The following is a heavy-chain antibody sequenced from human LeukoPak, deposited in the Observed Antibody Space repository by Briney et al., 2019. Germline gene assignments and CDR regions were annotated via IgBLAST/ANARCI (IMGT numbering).Heavy chain of an antibody. J-gene: IGHJ4*02. CDR3: AHSPLGYCSSTSCTYYYYFDY. V-gene: IGHV2-5*02. Sequence: SGPTLVNPTQTLTLTCTFSGFSLSTSGVGVGWIRQPPGKALEWLALIYWDDDKRYSPSLKSRLTITKDTSKNQVVLTTTNMDPVDTATYYCAHSPLGYCSSTSCTYYYYFDYWGQGTLVTVSS. D-gene: IGHD2-2*01. CDR2: IYWDDDK. CDR1: GFSLSTSGVG.